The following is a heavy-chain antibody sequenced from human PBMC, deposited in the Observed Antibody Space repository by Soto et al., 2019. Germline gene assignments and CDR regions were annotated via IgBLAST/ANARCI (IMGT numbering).Heavy chain of an antibody. D-gene: IGHD3-10*01. CDR1: GYTFTSYD. J-gene: IGHJ5*02. V-gene: IGHV1-8*01. CDR3: ARENYYYGSGSYSTQNLFDP. Sequence: ASVKVSCKASGYTFTSYDINWVRQATGQGLEWMGWMNPNSGNTGYAQKFQGRVTMTRNTSISTAYMELSSLRSEDTAVYYCARENYYYGSGSYSTQNLFDPWGQGTLVTVSS. CDR2: MNPNSGNT.